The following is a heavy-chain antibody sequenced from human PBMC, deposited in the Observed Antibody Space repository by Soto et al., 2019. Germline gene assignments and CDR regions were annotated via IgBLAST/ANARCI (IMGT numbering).Heavy chain of an antibody. V-gene: IGHV4-4*02. CDR2: IYHSGST. J-gene: IGHJ6*02. CDR1: GGSISRSNW. Sequence: SETLSLTCAVSGGSISRSNWWSWVRQPPGKGLEWIGEIYHSGSTNYNPSLKSRVTISVDKSKNQFSLKLSSVTAADTAVYHCARVSGSYYYGMDVWGQGTTVT. D-gene: IGHD1-26*01. CDR3: ARVSGSYYYGMDV.